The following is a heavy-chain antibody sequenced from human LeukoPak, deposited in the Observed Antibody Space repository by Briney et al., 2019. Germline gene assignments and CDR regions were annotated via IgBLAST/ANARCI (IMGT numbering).Heavy chain of an antibody. J-gene: IGHJ4*02. V-gene: IGHV5-51*01. CDR2: IYPGDSDT. Sequence: GESLKISCKGSGYSFTSYWIGWVRQMPGKGLEWMGIIYPGDSDTRYSPSFQGQVTISADKSISTAYLQWSSLKASDTAMYYCARGRYCSGGSCHDFDYWGQGTLVTVSS. CDR1: GYSFTSYW. CDR3: ARGRYCSGGSCHDFDY. D-gene: IGHD2-15*01.